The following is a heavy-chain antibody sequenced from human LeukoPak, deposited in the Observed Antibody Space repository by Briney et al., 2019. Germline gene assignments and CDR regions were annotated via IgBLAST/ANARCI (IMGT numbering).Heavy chain of an antibody. Sequence: ASVKVSCKASGYTFTSYDINWVRQATGQGLEWMGGMNPNSGNTGYAQKFQGRVTMTRNTSISTAYMELSSLRSEDTAVYYCARGFSRMVRGVIGYWGQGTLVTVSS. D-gene: IGHD3-10*01. CDR1: GYTFTSYD. V-gene: IGHV1-8*01. CDR2: MNPNSGNT. CDR3: ARGFSRMVRGVIGY. J-gene: IGHJ4*02.